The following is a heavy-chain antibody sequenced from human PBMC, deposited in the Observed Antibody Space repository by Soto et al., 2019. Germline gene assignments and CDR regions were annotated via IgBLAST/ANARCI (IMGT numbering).Heavy chain of an antibody. CDR2: IYYSGST. CDR1: GGSISSGGYY. CDR3: ARESVGAAAGLFDY. D-gene: IGHD6-13*01. V-gene: IGHV4-31*03. J-gene: IGHJ4*02. Sequence: PSETLSLTCTVSGGSISSGGYYWSWIRQHPGKGLEWIGYIYYSGSTYYNPSLKSRVTISVGTSKNQFSLKLSSVTAADTAVYYCARESVGAAAGLFDYWGQGTLVTVSS.